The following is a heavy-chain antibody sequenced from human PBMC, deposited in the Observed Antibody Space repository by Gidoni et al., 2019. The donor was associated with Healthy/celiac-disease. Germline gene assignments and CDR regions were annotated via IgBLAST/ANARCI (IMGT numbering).Heavy chain of an antibody. D-gene: IGHD6-19*01. J-gene: IGHJ1*01. CDR2: MSGSGVST. V-gene: IGHV3-23*04. Sequence: EVQLVEPGGGLVQPGGCLRVTCAPYGFTFNSYTMSWVRQAPGQGLGWVSAMSGSGVSTYYADSVKGRFTISRDNSKNTLYLQMNSLRAEDTAVYYCALDISSGWYGIAEYFQHWGQGTLVTVSS. CDR1: GFTFNSYT. CDR3: ALDISSGWYGIAEYFQH.